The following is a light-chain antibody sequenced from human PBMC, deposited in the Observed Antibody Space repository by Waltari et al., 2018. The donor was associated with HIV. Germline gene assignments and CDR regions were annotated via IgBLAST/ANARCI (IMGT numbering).Light chain of an antibody. CDR3: QSYDSSLTGAV. Sequence: SVLTQPPSVSGAPGQRVTISCTGSSSNIGAGYDVHWYQQVPGTAPKLLIYGNNNRPSGVPYRFSASKSGASPSLAIAGRQAEYEAYYDCQSYDSSLTGAVFGGGTKLTGL. CDR1: SSNIGAGYD. V-gene: IGLV1-40*01. J-gene: IGLJ2*01. CDR2: GNN.